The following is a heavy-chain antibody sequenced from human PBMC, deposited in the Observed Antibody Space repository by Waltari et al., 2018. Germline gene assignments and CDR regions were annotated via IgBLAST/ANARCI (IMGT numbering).Heavy chain of an antibody. J-gene: IGHJ4*02. CDR1: GFTFSSDS. CDR2: ISSSSSYI. Sequence: ELQLVESGGGLGKPGGSLSLSCAASGFTFSSDSMNWVRQAPGKGLDLVSSISSSSSYIYYADAVKGRFTISRDNAKNSLYLQMNSLRAEDTAVYYCARYSNSFDYWGQGTLVTVSS. D-gene: IGHD4-4*01. V-gene: IGHV3-21*01. CDR3: ARYSNSFDY.